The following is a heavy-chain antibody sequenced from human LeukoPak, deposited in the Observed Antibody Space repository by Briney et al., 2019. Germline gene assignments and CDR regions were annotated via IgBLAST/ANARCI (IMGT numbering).Heavy chain of an antibody. D-gene: IGHD6-19*01. J-gene: IGHJ3*02. CDR1: GFTFSSYA. V-gene: IGHV3-53*01. CDR3: AREAGSAFDI. CDR2: IYSGGST. Sequence: GGSLRLSCAASGFTFSSYAMSWVRQAPGKGLEWVSVIYSGGSTYYADSVKGRLTISRDNSKNTLYLQMNSLRAEDTAVYYCAREAGSAFDIWGQGTMVTVSS.